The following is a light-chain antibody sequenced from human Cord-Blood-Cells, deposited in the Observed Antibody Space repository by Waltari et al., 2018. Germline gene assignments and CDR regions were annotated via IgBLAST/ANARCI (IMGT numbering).Light chain of an antibody. CDR3: QQSYSTPYI. V-gene: IGKV1-39*01. CDR1: QSLGRY. J-gene: IGKJ2*01. Sequence: DPQITQSTSPLSGSVGDRVTITGRACQSLGRYVNRYQKKPGKAPKLLIYAASSLQSGVPSRFSGSGSETDFTVTISSLQPEDFATYYCQQSYSTPYIFGQGTKREIK. CDR2: AAS.